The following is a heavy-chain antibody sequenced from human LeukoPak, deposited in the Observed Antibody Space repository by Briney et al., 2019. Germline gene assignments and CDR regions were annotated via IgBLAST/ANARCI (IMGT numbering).Heavy chain of an antibody. CDR3: AKGGKWDVTPFDY. CDR2: ISGSGGST. Sequence: GGSLRLSCAASGFTFDSYAMSWVRQAPGKGLEWVSVISGSGGSTYYADSVKGRFTISRDNSKNTVYLQMKGLRAEDTAVYYCAKGGKWDVTPFDYWGQGTLVTVSS. D-gene: IGHD1-26*01. J-gene: IGHJ4*02. V-gene: IGHV3-23*01. CDR1: GFTFDSYA.